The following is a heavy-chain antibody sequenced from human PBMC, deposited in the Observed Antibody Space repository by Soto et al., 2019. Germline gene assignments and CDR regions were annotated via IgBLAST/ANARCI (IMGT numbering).Heavy chain of an antibody. CDR2: IYYSGST. D-gene: IGHD4-17*01. J-gene: IGHJ4*02. CDR1: ACSISSYY. CDR3: AILYGESDY. V-gene: IGHV4-59*01. Sequence: KPSETLSLTSTVSACSISSYYCSWIRQPPGKGLEWIGYIYYSGSTNYNPSLKSRVTISVDTSKNQFSLKLSSVTAAETAVYYCAILYGESDYWGQGTLVTVSS.